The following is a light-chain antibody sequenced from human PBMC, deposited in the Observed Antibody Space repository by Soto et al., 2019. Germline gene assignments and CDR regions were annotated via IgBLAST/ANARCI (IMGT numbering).Light chain of an antibody. Sequence: IVLTQSPANLSVSPGERATLSCRASESVSDDLAWYQQKPGRAPRLLIYGASSRATGIPARFSGSGSGTEFTLTISSLQSEDFAVYYCQQYNNWPQTFGQGTKVDI. V-gene: IGKV3D-15*01. CDR1: ESVSDD. J-gene: IGKJ1*01. CDR2: GAS. CDR3: QQYNNWPQT.